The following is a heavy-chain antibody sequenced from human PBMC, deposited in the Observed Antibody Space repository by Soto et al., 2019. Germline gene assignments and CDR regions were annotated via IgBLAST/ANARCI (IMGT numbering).Heavy chain of an antibody. D-gene: IGHD6-6*01. CDR3: AGPSIAGYYYYGMDV. V-gene: IGHV5-51*01. CDR1: GYSFTSYW. CDR2: IYPGDSDT. J-gene: IGHJ6*02. Sequence: PGESLKISCNGSGYSFTSYWIGWVRQMPGKGLEWMGIIYPGDSDTRYSPSFQGQVTISADKSTSTAYLQWSSLKASDTAMYYCAGPSIAGYYYYGMDVWGQGTTVTVSS.